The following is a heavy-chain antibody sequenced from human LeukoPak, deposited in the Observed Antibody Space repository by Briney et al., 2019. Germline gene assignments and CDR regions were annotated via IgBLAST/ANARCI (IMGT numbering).Heavy chain of an antibody. CDR2: IYYSGST. Sequence: PSETLSLTCTVSGGSISSYYWSWIRQPPGTGLEWIGYIYYSGSTNYSPSLKSRVTISVDTSKNQFSLKLSSVTAADTAVYYCARGAAPQYYFDYWGQGTLVTVSS. CDR1: GGSISSYY. V-gene: IGHV4-59*01. CDR3: ARGAAPQYYFDY. D-gene: IGHD2-15*01. J-gene: IGHJ4*02.